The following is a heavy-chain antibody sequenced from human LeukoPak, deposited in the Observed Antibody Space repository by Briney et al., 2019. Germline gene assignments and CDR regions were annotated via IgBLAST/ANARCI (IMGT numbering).Heavy chain of an antibody. CDR1: GGSISSYY. CDR2: IYYSGST. V-gene: IGHV4-59*01. CDR3: ARGFLEGDY. D-gene: IGHD3-3*01. Sequence: SETLSLTCTVSGGSISSYYWSWIRQPPGKGLEWIGYIYYSGSTNYNPSLKSRVTISVDTSKNQFSLKLGSVTAADTAVYYCARGFLEGDYWGQGTLVTVSS. J-gene: IGHJ4*02.